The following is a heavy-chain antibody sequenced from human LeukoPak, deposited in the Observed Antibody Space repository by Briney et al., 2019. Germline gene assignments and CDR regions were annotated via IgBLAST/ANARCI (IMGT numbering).Heavy chain of an antibody. Sequence: PSETLSLTCAVYGGSFSGYYWSWIRQPPGKGLEWIGEINHSGSTNYNPSLKSRVTISVDTSNNQFSLKLSSVTAADTAVYYCARSRLTTVTTSQPGPAFDIWGQGTMVTVSS. D-gene: IGHD4-17*01. CDR2: INHSGST. CDR1: GGSFSGYY. CDR3: ARSRLTTVTTSQPGPAFDI. V-gene: IGHV4-34*01. J-gene: IGHJ3*02.